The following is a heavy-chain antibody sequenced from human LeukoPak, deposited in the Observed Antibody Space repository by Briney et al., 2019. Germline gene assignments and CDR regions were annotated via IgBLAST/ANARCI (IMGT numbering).Heavy chain of an antibody. CDR3: AKPRPESGMGTGFDY. D-gene: IGHD5-18*01. CDR2: ISGSGGST. Sequence: PGGSLRLSCAASGFTFSSYAMSWVRQAPGKGLEWVSAISGSGGSTYYADSVKGRFTISRDNSKNTLYLQMNSLRAEDPAVYYCAKPRPESGMGTGFDYWGQGTLVTVSS. CDR1: GFTFSSYA. J-gene: IGHJ4*02. V-gene: IGHV3-23*01.